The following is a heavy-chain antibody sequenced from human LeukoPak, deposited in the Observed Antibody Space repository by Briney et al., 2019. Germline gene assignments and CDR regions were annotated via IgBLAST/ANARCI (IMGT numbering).Heavy chain of an antibody. CDR1: GFTFSDYY. J-gene: IGHJ4*02. CDR2: ISSSGSTI. CDR3: ARDSSMVQGQDFDY. Sequence: GGSLRLSCAASGFTFSDYYMSWIRQAPGKGLEWVSYISSSGSTIYYADSVKGRFTISREKAKNLLYLQMNRHKGEDTAVYYCARDSSMVQGQDFDYWGQGTLVTVSS. D-gene: IGHD2/OR15-2a*01. V-gene: IGHV3-11*04.